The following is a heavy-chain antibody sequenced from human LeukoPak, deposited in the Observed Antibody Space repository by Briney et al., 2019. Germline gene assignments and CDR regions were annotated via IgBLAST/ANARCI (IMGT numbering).Heavy chain of an antibody. CDR2: INWNGGST. D-gene: IGHD4-17*01. V-gene: IGHV3-20*04. J-gene: IGHJ4*02. CDR3: AKESVGDYGLPYFDY. Sequence: GGSLRLSCAASGFTFDDYGMSWVRQAPGKGLEWVSGINWNGGSTGYADSVKGRFTISRDNAKNSLYLQMNSLRAEDTAVYYCAKESVGDYGLPYFDYWGQGTLVTVSS. CDR1: GFTFDDYG.